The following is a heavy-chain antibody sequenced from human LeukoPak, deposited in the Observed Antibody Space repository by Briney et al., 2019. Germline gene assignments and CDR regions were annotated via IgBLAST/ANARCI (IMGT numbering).Heavy chain of an antibody. D-gene: IGHD5-12*01. V-gene: IGHV5-51*01. CDR1: GYSFTSYW. J-gene: IGHJ4*02. Sequence: GESLKISCKGSGYSFTSYWSGWVGQMPGKGLGWMGIIYAGDADTSYSPSFQGRVTISADKSISTAYLQWSSLKASDTAMYYCARRGDGYDEDYGGQRTPVTAAS. CDR3: ARRGDGYDEDY. CDR2: IYAGDADT.